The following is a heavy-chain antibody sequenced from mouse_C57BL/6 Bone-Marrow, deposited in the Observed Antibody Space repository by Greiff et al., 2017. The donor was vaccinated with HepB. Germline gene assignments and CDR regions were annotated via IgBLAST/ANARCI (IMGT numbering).Heavy chain of an antibody. Sequence: EVMLVESGGGLVKPGGSLKLSCAASGFTFSDYGMHWVRQAPEKGLEWVAYISSGSSTIYYADTVKGRFTISRDNAKNTLFLQMTSLRSEDTAMYYCARDDYDVWWYFDVWGTGTTVTVSS. J-gene: IGHJ1*03. D-gene: IGHD2-4*01. CDR3: ARDDYDVWWYFDV. CDR1: GFTFSDYG. V-gene: IGHV5-17*01. CDR2: ISSGSSTI.